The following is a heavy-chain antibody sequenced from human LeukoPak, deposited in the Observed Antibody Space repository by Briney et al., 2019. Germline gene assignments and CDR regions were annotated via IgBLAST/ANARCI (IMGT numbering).Heavy chain of an antibody. J-gene: IGHJ3*02. CDR1: GFTFSSYS. CDR3: ARDGLKLVHAFDI. V-gene: IGHV3-21*01. D-gene: IGHD3-10*02. CDR2: ISSSSSYI. Sequence: PGGSLRLSCAASGFTFSSYSMNWVRQAPGKGLEWVSSISSSSSYIYYADSVKGRFTISRDNAKNSLYLQMNSLRAEDTAVYYCARDGLKLVHAFDIWGQGTMVTVSS.